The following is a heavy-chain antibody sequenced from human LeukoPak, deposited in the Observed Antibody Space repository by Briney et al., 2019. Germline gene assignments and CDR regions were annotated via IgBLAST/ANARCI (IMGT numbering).Heavy chain of an antibody. J-gene: IGHJ4*02. CDR2: IKSKTDGGTT. V-gene: IGHV3-15*01. CDR3: TTGPYDYGSGTYYH. D-gene: IGHD3-10*01. Sequence: PGGALRLSCAAPGFTFSNAWMSWVRQAPGEGLEGVGRIKSKTDGGTTDYAAPVRGRFTISRDDSKNTLYVQMNSLKTEDTAVYYCTTGPYDYGSGTYYHWGQGTLVTVSS. CDR1: GFTFSNAW.